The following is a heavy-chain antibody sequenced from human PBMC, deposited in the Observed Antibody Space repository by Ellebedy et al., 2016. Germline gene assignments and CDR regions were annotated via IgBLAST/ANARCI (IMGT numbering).Heavy chain of an antibody. CDR2: ISSSSSYI. Sequence: GESLKISCAASGFTFYSYSMNWVRQAPGKGLEWVSSISSSSSYIYYADSMKGRFTISRDNAKNSLYLQMNSLRAEDTAVYYCARAWGDSSGPFDYWGQGTLVTVSS. CDR1: GFTFYSYS. V-gene: IGHV3-21*04. D-gene: IGHD6-19*01. J-gene: IGHJ4*02. CDR3: ARAWGDSSGPFDY.